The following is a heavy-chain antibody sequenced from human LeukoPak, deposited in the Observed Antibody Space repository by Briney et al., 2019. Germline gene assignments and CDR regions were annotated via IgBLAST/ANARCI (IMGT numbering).Heavy chain of an antibody. CDR1: GYTFTGYY. CDR2: INPNSGGT. J-gene: IGHJ5*02. CDR3: AREVRLVRGVIRTPYNWFDP. Sequence: ASVKVSCKASGYTFTGYYMHWVRQAPGQGLEWMGWINPNSGGTNYAQKFQGRATMTRDTSISTAYMELSRLRSDDTAVYYCAREVRLVRGVIRTPYNWFDPWGQGTLVTVSS. V-gene: IGHV1-2*02. D-gene: IGHD3-10*01.